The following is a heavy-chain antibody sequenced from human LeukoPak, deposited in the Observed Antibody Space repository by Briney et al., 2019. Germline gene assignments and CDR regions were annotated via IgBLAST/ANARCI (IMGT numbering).Heavy chain of an antibody. CDR3: ARGVPYPSWSGPHYSDD. CDR1: GFTFSSYW. J-gene: IGHJ4*02. Sequence: GGSLRLSCAASGFTFSSYWMNWARQAPGKGLEWVAHIKQDGSQEYYVDSVRGRFTISRDNAKNSLNLQMNYLRSDDTAVYYCARGVPYPSWSGPHYSDDWGQGILVTVSS. D-gene: IGHD3-3*01. V-gene: IGHV3-7*04. CDR2: IKQDGSQE.